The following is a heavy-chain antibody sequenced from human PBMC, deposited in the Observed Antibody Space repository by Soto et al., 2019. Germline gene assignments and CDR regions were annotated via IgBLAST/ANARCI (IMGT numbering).Heavy chain of an antibody. J-gene: IGHJ6*02. Sequence: SETLLLTCVISGDIVSTNNAAWNLIRQSPSRGLEWLGRTYYRSKWYNDYAVSVKSRIDINPDTSKNQFSLQLNSVSPEDTAMYYCARESYGSGSYDGMDVWGQGTTVTVSS. CDR1: GDIVSTNNAA. CDR2: TYYRSKWYN. V-gene: IGHV6-1*01. D-gene: IGHD3-10*01. CDR3: ARESYGSGSYDGMDV.